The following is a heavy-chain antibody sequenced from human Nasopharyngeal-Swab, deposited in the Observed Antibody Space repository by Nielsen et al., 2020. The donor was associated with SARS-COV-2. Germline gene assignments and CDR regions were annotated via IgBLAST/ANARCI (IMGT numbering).Heavy chain of an antibody. J-gene: IGHJ6*03. V-gene: IGHV4-34*01. CDR3: ARGVSGIVPSPVIGLGPWYTYYYMDV. CDR1: GGSISDYS. D-gene: IGHD1-1*01. Sequence: SETLSLTCAVFGGSISDYSWNWIRQPPGKGLEWIGEINHTGSTNYNPSLRSRVSASVDTSKRQFSLRLTSVTAADTAVYYCARGVSGIVPSPVIGLGPWYTYYYMDVWGRGTTVTVSS. CDR2: INHTGST.